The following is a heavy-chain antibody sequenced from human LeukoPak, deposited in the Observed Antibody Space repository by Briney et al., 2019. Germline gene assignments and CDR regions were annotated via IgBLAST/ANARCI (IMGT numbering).Heavy chain of an antibody. V-gene: IGHV1-69*13. CDR2: IIPIFGTA. D-gene: IGHD3-22*01. J-gene: IGHJ4*02. CDR3: ARDYYDSSGPVNDDY. CDR1: GGTFSSYA. Sequence: GASVKVSCKASGGTFSSYAISWVRQAPGQGLEWMGGIIPIFGTANYAQKFQGRVTITADESTSTAYMELSSLRSEDTAVYYCARDYYDSSGPVNDDYWGQGTLVTASS.